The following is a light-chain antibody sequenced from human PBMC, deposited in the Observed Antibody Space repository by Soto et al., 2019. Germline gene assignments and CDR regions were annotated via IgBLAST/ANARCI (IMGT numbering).Light chain of an antibody. Sequence: DIQMTQSPSSLSASVGDRVTITCQASQDINTYLNWYQQKPGRAPNLLIYDASNLEAGVPSRFRGSGSGTDFTFTISRLKPEDIATDYCQQYENLPTFGQGTRLEIK. V-gene: IGKV1-33*01. CDR3: QQYENLPT. CDR1: QDINTY. J-gene: IGKJ5*01. CDR2: DAS.